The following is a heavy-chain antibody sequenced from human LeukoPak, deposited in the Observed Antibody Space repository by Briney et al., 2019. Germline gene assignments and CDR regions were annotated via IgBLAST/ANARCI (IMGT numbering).Heavy chain of an antibody. V-gene: IGHV3-74*03. Sequence: GGSLRLSCAASGFTFTNYAMSWVRQAPGKGLVWVSRINSDGSSTAYADSVRGRFTISRDNAKNRLYLQMNSLRAEDTAVYYCTRIYYDSGDYYPFDYWGQGTLVTVSS. CDR1: GFTFTNYA. J-gene: IGHJ4*02. CDR3: TRIYYDSGDYYPFDY. D-gene: IGHD3-22*01. CDR2: INSDGSST.